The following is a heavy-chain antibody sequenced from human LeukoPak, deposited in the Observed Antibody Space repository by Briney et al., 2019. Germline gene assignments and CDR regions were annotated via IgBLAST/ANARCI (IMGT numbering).Heavy chain of an antibody. D-gene: IGHD3-22*01. CDR3: AREGKSVKYYYDSSGYLH. CDR1: GGTFSSYA. CDR2: ISAYNGNT. Sequence: ASVKVSCKASGGTFSSYAISWVRQAPGQGLEWMGWISAYNGNTNYAQKLQGRVTMTTDTSTSTAYMELRSLRSDDTAVYYCAREGKSVKYYYDSSGYLHWGQGTLVTVSS. J-gene: IGHJ4*02. V-gene: IGHV1-18*01.